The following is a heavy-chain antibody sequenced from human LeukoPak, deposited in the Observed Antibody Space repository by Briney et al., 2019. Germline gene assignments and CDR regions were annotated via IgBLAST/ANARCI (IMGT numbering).Heavy chain of an antibody. CDR1: GFTFSSYA. D-gene: IGHD2-15*01. CDR3: AKWGCSGDNCYPFDY. CDR2: ISGSSGRT. Sequence: GGSLRLSCAAPGFTFSSYAMSWVRQAPGKGLEWVSAISGSSGRTYYADSVRGRFAISRDNSKNTLYLQMNSLRAEDTALYYCAKWGCSGDNCYPFDYWGQGTLVTVSS. J-gene: IGHJ4*02. V-gene: IGHV3-23*01.